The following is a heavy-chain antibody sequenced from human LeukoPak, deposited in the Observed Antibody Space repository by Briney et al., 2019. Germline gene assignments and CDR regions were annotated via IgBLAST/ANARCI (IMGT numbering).Heavy chain of an antibody. CDR1: GGSFSGDY. Sequence: SETLSLTCAVYGGSFSGDYWSWFCQPPGKRLEWIGEINHSGSTNYNTSLKSRFTTSVDTSKNQFSLKLSSVTAADTAVYYCARGGVGATTYYFDYWGQGTLVTVSS. CDR2: INHSGST. D-gene: IGHD1-26*01. CDR3: ARGGVGATTYYFDY. J-gene: IGHJ4*02. V-gene: IGHV4-34*01.